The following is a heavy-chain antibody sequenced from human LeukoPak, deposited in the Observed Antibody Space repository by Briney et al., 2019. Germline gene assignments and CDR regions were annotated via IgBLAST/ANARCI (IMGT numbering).Heavy chain of an antibody. CDR3: ARAGPGSGWYFDY. CDR1: GYDFTSVG. J-gene: IGHJ4*02. CDR2: ISPYNGNT. D-gene: IGHD6-19*01. V-gene: IGHV1-18*01. Sequence: ASVKVSCKASGYDFTSVGITWVRRAPGQGLEWMGWISPYNGNTRYAQKFQGRVALTTDTSTTTAYMELRGLRFNDTAVYYCARAGPGSGWYFDYWGQGTLVTVSS.